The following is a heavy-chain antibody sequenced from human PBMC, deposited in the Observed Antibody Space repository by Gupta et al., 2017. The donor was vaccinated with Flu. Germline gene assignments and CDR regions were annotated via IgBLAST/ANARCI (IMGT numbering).Heavy chain of an antibody. CDR3: AHQGWPLYSSSWYPPIEQYFQH. J-gene: IGHJ1*01. CDR2: IYWDDDK. V-gene: IGHV2-5*02. D-gene: IGHD6-13*01. Sequence: QITLKESGPTLVKPTQTLTLTCTFSGFSLSTSGVGVGWIRQPPGKALEWLALIYWDDDKRYSPSLKSRLTITKDTSKNQVVLTMTNMDPVDTATYYCAHQGWPLYSSSWYPPIEQYFQHWGQGTLVTVSS. CDR1: GFSLSTSGVG.